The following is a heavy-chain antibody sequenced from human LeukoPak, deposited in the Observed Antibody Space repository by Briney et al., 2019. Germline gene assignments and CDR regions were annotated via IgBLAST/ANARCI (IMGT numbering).Heavy chain of an antibody. Sequence: SETLSLTCAVYGGSFSGYYWSWIRQPPGKGLEWIGEINHSGSTNYNPSLKSRVTISVDTSKNQFSLKLSSVTAADTAVYYCARHPGRDYYDSSGYYYNDYWGQGTLVTVSS. CDR3: ARHPGRDYYDSSGYYYNDY. V-gene: IGHV4-34*01. CDR1: GGSFSGYY. CDR2: INHSGST. J-gene: IGHJ4*02. D-gene: IGHD3-22*01.